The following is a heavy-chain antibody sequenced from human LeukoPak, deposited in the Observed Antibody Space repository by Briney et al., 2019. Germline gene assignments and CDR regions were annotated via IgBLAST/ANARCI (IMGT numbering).Heavy chain of an antibody. CDR1: GGSISSYF. J-gene: IGHJ4*02. D-gene: IGHD1-26*01. V-gene: IGHV4-59*01. Sequence: PSETLSLTCTVSGGSISSYFWSWIRQPPGKGLEWIGYIYYSGSTNYNPSLKSRVTISVDTSKNQFSLKLNSVTAADTAVYYRARGATASYFDYWGQGTLVTVSS. CDR2: IYYSGST. CDR3: ARGATASYFDY.